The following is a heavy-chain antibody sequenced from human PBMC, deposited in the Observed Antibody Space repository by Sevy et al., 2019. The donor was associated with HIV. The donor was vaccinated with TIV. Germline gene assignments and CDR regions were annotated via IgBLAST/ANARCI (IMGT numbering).Heavy chain of an antibody. D-gene: IGHD3-22*01. CDR3: ARAVTFYYGSSGYHYFDY. CDR2: IYYSGST. CDR1: GGSISSSSYY. V-gene: IGHV4-39*01. J-gene: IGHJ4*02. Sequence: SETLSLTCTVSGGSISSSSYYWGWIRQPPGKGLEWIGSIYYSGSTYYNPSLKSRLTISVDTSKNQFSLKLSSVTAADTAVYYCARAVTFYYGSSGYHYFDYWGQGILVTVSS.